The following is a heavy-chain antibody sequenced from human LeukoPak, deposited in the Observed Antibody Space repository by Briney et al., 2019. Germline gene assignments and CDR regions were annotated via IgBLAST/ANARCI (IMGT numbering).Heavy chain of an antibody. J-gene: IGHJ4*02. CDR3: ARDGDSGWSLSH. CDR2: INFDGSEK. V-gene: IGHV3-7*01. CDR1: GFTFCSYW. D-gene: IGHD6-13*01. Sequence: AGGSLRLSCAASGFTFCSYWMTWVRQAPGKGLEWVAIINFDGSEKYYADSLKGRFTISRDNAENSLYLQMNSLRADDTALYYCARDGDSGWSLSHWGQGTLVTVSS.